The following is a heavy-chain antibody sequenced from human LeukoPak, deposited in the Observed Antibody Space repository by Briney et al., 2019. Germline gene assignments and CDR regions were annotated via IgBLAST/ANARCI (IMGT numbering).Heavy chain of an antibody. V-gene: IGHV1-46*01. CDR2: INPSGGST. D-gene: IGHD3-22*01. CDR3: ARDQVFSSGYYDAFDI. J-gene: IGHJ3*02. CDR1: GYTFTSYY. Sequence: GASVKVSCKASGYTFTSYYMHWVRQAPGQGLEWMGIINPSGGSTSYAQKFQGRVTMTRDTSISTAYMELSRLRSDDTAVYYCARDQVFSSGYYDAFDIWGQGTMVTVSS.